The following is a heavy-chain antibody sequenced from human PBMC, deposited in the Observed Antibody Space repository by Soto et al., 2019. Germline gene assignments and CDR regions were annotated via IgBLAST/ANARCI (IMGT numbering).Heavy chain of an antibody. V-gene: IGHV1-18*04. CDR3: ARDRADFYDSSTAFGDI. J-gene: IGHJ4*02. D-gene: IGHD3-10*01. Sequence: QVQLVQSGSDVKRAGASVRVSCKASGYTFVSYGLSWVRQAPGQGLEWLGWISAYNGNTGYAEQFQDRVTLTTDTSKSTADLELRSLRFDDTAIYYCARDRADFYDSSTAFGDIWGPGTLVTVSP. CDR1: GYTFVSYG. CDR2: ISAYNGNT.